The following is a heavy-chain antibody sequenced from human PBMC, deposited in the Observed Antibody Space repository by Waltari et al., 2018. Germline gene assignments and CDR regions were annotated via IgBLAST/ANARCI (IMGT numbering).Heavy chain of an antibody. J-gene: IGHJ6*03. CDR1: GYSFTSYW. V-gene: IGHV5-51*01. Sequence: EVQLVQSGAEVKKPGESLKISCKGSGYSFTSYWIGWVRQMPGKGLEWMGIIYPGDSDTRYSPSFQGQVTISADKSISTAYLQWSSLKASDTAMYYCARSDTAPSIHRYYYYYMDVWGKGTTVTVSS. CDR3: ARSDTAPSIHRYYYYYMDV. CDR2: IYPGDSDT. D-gene: IGHD5-18*01.